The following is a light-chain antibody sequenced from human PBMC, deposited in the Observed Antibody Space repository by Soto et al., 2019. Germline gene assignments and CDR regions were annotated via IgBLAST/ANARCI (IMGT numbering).Light chain of an antibody. V-gene: IGKV3-15*01. Sequence: EIVMTQSPATLSVSPGERATLSCRASQSVAGNLAWYQQKPGQAPRLLISGASTRATGIPARFSGSGSGTEFTLTISSLQSEDFAVYYFQQYNNWPPITFGQGTRLEMK. CDR2: GAS. J-gene: IGKJ5*01. CDR1: QSVAGN. CDR3: QQYNNWPPIT.